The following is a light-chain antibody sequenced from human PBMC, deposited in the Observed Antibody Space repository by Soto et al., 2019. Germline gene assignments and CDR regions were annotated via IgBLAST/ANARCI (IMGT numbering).Light chain of an antibody. Sequence: DIQMTQSPSTLSASVGDRVTITCRASQSVGSWLAWYQQKPGKAPKLLIYEASSLESGVPSTFSGGGSGTEFTLTISSLQPDEFTTYDCQQYNTYWTFGQGTKVESK. J-gene: IGKJ1*01. CDR1: QSVGSW. CDR3: QQYNTYWT. CDR2: EAS. V-gene: IGKV1-5*03.